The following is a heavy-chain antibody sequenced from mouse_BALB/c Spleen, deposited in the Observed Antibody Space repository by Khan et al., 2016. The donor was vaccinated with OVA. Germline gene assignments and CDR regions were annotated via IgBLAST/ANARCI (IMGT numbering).Heavy chain of an antibody. Sequence: LQQSGPELVKPGASVKVSCKASGYSFTDYNMFWVKQSLGKTLEWIGYIDPYTGGTNYNQKFMGRATLTVDKSSSTAFMHLNSLTSGDSAVYYCALIYHYGSGFDYWGQGTTRTVSS. CDR1: GYSFTDYN. J-gene: IGHJ2*01. V-gene: IGHV1S135*01. CDR2: IDPYTGGT. CDR3: ALIYHYGSGFDY. D-gene: IGHD1-1*01.